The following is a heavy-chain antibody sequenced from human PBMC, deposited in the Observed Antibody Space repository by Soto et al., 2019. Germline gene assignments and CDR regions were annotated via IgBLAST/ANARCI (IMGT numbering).Heavy chain of an antibody. D-gene: IGHD5-12*01. Sequence: QVQLVQSGAEVKKPGASVKVSCKASGYTFTSYAMHWVRQAPGQRLEWMGWINAGNGNTKYSQKFQGRVTITMDTSASTAYSELSSLRSEDTAVYYCARIGSSGYDSGDDYWGQGTLVTVSS. V-gene: IGHV1-3*01. CDR3: ARIGSSGYDSGDDY. J-gene: IGHJ4*02. CDR2: INAGNGNT. CDR1: GYTFTSYA.